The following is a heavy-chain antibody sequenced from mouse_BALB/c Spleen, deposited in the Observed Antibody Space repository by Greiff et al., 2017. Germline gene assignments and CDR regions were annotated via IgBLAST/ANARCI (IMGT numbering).Heavy chain of an antibody. V-gene: IGHV1-7*01. CDR3: ARSKTVLDY. CDR1: GYTFTSYW. CDR2: INPSTGYT. Sequence: QVQLKESGAELAKPGASVKMSCKASGYTFTSYWMHWVKQRPGQGLEWIGYINPSTGYTEYNQKFKDKATLTADKSSSTAYMQLSSLTSEDSAVYYCARSKTVLDYWGQGTTLTVSS. J-gene: IGHJ2*01.